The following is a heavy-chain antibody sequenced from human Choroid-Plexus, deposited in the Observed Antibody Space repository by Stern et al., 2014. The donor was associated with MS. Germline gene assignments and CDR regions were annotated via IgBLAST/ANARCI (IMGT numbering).Heavy chain of an antibody. CDR3: AKDRQYLTYFFDH. J-gene: IGHJ5*02. Sequence: VQLVESGGGVVQPGRPLRLSCVASGFTFGSCAMHWVRQAPGKGGEGGGGVSYDGSNKYYADSVKGRFTISRDNSQNTLYMQMSSLRPEDTAVYYCAKDRQYLTYFFDHWGQGSLVTVSS. V-gene: IGHV3-30*18. D-gene: IGHD2/OR15-2a*01. CDR2: VSYDGSNK. CDR1: GFTFGSCA.